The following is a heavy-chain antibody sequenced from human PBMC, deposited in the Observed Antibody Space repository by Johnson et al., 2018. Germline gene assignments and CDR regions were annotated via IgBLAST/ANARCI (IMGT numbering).Heavy chain of an antibody. D-gene: IGHD1-14*01. V-gene: IGHV3-30-3*01. CDR3: ARDRKNYYYMDV. J-gene: IGHJ6*03. CDR2: ISYEGSNK. Sequence: QVELWEAGGGLVQPGGSLRLSCAASGFTFSNYAMYWVRQAPGKGLAWVEVISYEGSNKYDADSVKGRFSISRDNSKNTLYLQMNSLRAEATAVYYGARDRKNYYYMDVWGKGTTVTVSS. CDR1: GFTFSNYA.